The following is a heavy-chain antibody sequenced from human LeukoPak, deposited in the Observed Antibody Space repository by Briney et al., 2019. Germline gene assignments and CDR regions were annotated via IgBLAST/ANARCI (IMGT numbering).Heavy chain of an antibody. V-gene: IGHV4-39*01. D-gene: IGHD5-18*01. J-gene: IGHJ4*02. CDR3: ARQDEDTAMGN. CDR1: GGSISSSSYY. Sequence: SGTLSLTCTVSGGSISSSSYYWGWIRQPRGKGLEWIGSIYYSGSTYYNPSLKSRVTISVDTSKNQFSLKLSSVTAADTAVYYCARQDEDTAMGNWGQGTLVTVSS. CDR2: IYYSGST.